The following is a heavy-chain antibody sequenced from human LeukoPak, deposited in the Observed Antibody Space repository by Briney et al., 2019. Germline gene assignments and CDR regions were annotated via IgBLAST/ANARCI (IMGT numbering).Heavy chain of an antibody. CDR1: GFTFRNYA. V-gene: IGHV3-11*01. CDR3: ARARGSYSFDY. J-gene: IGHJ4*02. D-gene: IGHD3-10*01. CDR2: ISSSGGAI. Sequence: PGGSLRLSCAASGFTFRNYAMSWVRQAPGKGLEWVSHISSSGGAIYYADSVKGRFTISRDNAKNSLYLQMNSLRAEDTALYYCARARGSYSFDYWGQGTLVTVSS.